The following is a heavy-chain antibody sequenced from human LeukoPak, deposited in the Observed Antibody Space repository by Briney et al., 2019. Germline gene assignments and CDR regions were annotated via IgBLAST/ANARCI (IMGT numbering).Heavy chain of an antibody. V-gene: IGHV3-23*01. CDR1: GFTFSNYA. CDR2: ISASGGAT. Sequence: GGSLRLSCAAPGFTFSNYALSWVRQAPGKGLEWVSTISASGGATYYADSVKGRFTISRDNSRNTLYLQMNSLRAEDTAVYYCANTNDRDGDFNGNYWGQGTLVTVSA. CDR3: ANTNDRDGDFNGNY. D-gene: IGHD1-1*01. J-gene: IGHJ4*02.